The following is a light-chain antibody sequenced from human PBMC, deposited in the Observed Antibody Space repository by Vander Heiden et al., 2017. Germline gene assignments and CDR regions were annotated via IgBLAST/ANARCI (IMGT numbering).Light chain of an antibody. CDR3: QQYDNWPLT. V-gene: IGKV3-15*01. J-gene: IGKJ4*01. CDR1: QSISSH. Sequence: IVMTQSPATLSASPGERVTLSCRASQSISSHLAWYQQKPGQAPRLLIYGAFIRASGIPTRFSGGGSGTDFTLTINTLQSEDFAVYYCQQYDNWPLTFGGGTKVEIK. CDR2: GAF.